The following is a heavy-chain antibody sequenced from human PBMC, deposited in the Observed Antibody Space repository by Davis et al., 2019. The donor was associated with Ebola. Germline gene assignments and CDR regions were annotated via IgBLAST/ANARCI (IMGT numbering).Heavy chain of an antibody. CDR2: INHSGIT. J-gene: IGHJ6*02. CDR3: ARGPRGYCSGGSCVLDYYYYGMDV. Sequence: MPSETLSLTCAVYGGSFSGYYWSWLRQPPGKGLEWIWEINHSGITNYNPSLKSRVTISVDTSNNQFSLKLSSVTAADTAVYYCARGPRGYCSGGSCVLDYYYYGMDVWGQGTTVTVSS. CDR1: GGSFSGYY. D-gene: IGHD2-15*01. V-gene: IGHV4-34*01.